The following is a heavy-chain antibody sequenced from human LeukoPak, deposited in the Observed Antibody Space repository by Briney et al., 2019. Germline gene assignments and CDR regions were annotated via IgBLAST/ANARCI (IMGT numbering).Heavy chain of an antibody. CDR1: GFTFSTHG. CDR3: AKETKPGTINWGLDL. Sequence: GGSLRLSCAASGFTFSTHGMHWVRQAPDKRLEWVAVIAYDGTRDYYVDSVKGRFTISRDNSKNTLFLQMNSLRAEDTAVYYCAKETKPGTINWGLDLWGQGTLVTVSS. V-gene: IGHV3-30*18. J-gene: IGHJ5*02. CDR2: IAYDGTRD. D-gene: IGHD5-12*01.